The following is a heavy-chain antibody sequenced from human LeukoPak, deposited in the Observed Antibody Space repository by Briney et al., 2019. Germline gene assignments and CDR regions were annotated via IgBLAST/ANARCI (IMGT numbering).Heavy chain of an antibody. CDR3: ARAESHPLHNYDFWSGYYTNTDYYYYMDV. J-gene: IGHJ6*03. Sequence: SETLSLTCTVSGGSISSSSYYWGWIRQPPGKGLEWIGSIYYSGSTYYNPSLKSRVTISVDTSKNQFSLKQSSVTAADTAVYYCARAESHPLHNYDFWSGYYTNTDYYYYMDVWGKGTTVTVSS. CDR2: IYYSGST. D-gene: IGHD3-3*01. V-gene: IGHV4-39*07. CDR1: GGSISSSSYY.